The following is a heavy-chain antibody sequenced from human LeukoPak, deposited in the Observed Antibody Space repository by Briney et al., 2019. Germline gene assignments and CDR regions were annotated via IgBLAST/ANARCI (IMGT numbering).Heavy chain of an antibody. V-gene: IGHV4-38-2*02. CDR3: ARDLYYYDSSGYFLDY. D-gene: IGHD3-22*01. CDR1: GYSISSGYY. CDR2: IYTSGST. J-gene: IGHJ4*02. Sequence: SETLSLTCTVSGYSISSGYYWGWIRQPPGKGLEWIGRIYTSGSTNYNPSLKSRVTMSVDTSKNQFSLKLSSVTAADTAVYYCARDLYYYDSSGYFLDYWGQGTLVTVSS.